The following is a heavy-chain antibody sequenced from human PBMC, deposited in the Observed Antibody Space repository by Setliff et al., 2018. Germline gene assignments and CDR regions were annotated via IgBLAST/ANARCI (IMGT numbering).Heavy chain of an antibody. D-gene: IGHD3-3*01. J-gene: IGHJ4*02. CDR1: GYTFVNYG. CDR2: ISGYNGNT. CDR3: ARVPRLEWLLPTFDS. Sequence: GASVKVSCKPSGYTFVNYGLSWMRQAPGQGLEWMGWISGYNGNTDYAQNLQGRVTMTIDTSTSTAYMELRSLRSDDTAVYYCARVPRLEWLLPTFDSWGQGTLVTVSS. V-gene: IGHV1-18*01.